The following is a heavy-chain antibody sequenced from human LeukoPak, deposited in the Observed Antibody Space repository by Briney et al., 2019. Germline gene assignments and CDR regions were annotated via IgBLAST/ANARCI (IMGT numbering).Heavy chain of an antibody. Sequence: ASVKVSCKASGYTFTGYYMHWVRQAPGQGLEWMGRINPNSGGTNYAQKFQGRVTMTRDTSISTAYMELSRLRSDDTAVYYCARDGMSGGGWGGSDAFDIWGQGTMVTVSS. D-gene: IGHD2-15*01. J-gene: IGHJ3*02. CDR2: INPNSGGT. V-gene: IGHV1-2*06. CDR3: ARDGMSGGGWGGSDAFDI. CDR1: GYTFTGYY.